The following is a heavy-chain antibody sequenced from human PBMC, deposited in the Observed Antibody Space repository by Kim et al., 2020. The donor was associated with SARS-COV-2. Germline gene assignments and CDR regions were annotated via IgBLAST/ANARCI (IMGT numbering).Heavy chain of an antibody. Sequence: GGSLRLSCAASGFTFSNAWMSWVRQAPGKGLEWVGRIKSKTDGGTTDYAAPVKGRFTISRDDSKNTLYLQMNSLKTEDTAVYYCTTHRDFSLPLLDFDYWGQGTLVTVSS. V-gene: IGHV3-15*01. CDR3: TTHRDFSLPLLDFDY. J-gene: IGHJ4*02. D-gene: IGHD2-21*02. CDR1: GFTFSNAW. CDR2: IKSKTDGGTT.